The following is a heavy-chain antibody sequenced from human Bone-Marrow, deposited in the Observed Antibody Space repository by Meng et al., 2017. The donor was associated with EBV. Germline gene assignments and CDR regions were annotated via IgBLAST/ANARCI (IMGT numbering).Heavy chain of an antibody. D-gene: IGHD4/OR15-4a*01. Sequence: EVQLVESGGXXXXXGXSLRLSCAASGFTFSNYSMNWVRQAPGKGLDWVSSISSSSDYIFYADSVRGRFTISRDNAKNSLYLQMNSLRAEDTAMYYCTRTSLKSWGQGTLVTVSS. CDR2: ISSSSDYI. CDR3: TRTSLKS. J-gene: IGHJ4*02. CDR1: GFTFSNYS. V-gene: IGHV3-21*01.